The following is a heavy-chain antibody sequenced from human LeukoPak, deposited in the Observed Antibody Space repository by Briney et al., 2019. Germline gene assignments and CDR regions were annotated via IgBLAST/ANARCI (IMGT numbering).Heavy chain of an antibody. CDR3: ARNNGMDV. J-gene: IGHJ6*02. V-gene: IGHV3-53*01. CDR2: IYSAGST. CDR1: GFTVSDNY. Sequence: PGGSLRLSCAASGFTVSDNYMSWVRQAPGKGLEWVSLIYSAGSTFYTDSVKGRFTISKDNAKNSLYLQMNSLRAEDTALYHCARNNGMDVWGQGTTVIVSS.